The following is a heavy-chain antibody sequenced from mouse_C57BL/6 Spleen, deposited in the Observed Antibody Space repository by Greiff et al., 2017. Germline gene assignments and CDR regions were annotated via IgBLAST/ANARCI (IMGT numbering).Heavy chain of an antibody. CDR1: GYAFSSSW. J-gene: IGHJ2*01. CDR2: IYPGDGDT. V-gene: IGHV1-82*01. Sequence: VKLQQSGPELVKPGASVKISCKASGYAFSSSWMNWVKQRPGKGLEWIGRIYPGDGDTNYNGKFKGKATLTADKSSSTAYMQLSSLTSEDSAVYFCASENFDYWGQGTTLTVSS. CDR3: ASENFDY.